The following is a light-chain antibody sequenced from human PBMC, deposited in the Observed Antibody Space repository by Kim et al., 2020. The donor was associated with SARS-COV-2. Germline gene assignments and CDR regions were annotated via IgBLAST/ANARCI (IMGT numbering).Light chain of an antibody. CDR2: AAS. CDR3: QWYNSAPLT. J-gene: IGKJ4*01. CDR1: QGISNY. V-gene: IGKV1-27*01. Sequence: ASVGDRVTITCRARQGISNYGAWYQQKPGKVPMLLIYAASTSQSGVPSRFSGSGSGTDITLTISSLQPEDVATYYCQWYNSAPLTFGGGTKVDIK.